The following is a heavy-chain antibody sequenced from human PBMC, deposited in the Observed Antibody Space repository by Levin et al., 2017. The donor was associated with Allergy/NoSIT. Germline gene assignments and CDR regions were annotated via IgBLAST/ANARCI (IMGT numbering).Heavy chain of an antibody. D-gene: IGHD4-17*01. CDR2: ISYDGSNK. Sequence: GESLKISCAASGFTFSSYAMHWVRQAPGKGLEWVAVISYDGSNKYYADSVKGRFTISRDNSKNTLYLQMNSLRAEDTAVYYCASDYGDYDCCGRAFDIWGQGTMVTVSS. V-gene: IGHV3-30-3*01. J-gene: IGHJ3*02. CDR1: GFTFSSYA. CDR3: ASDYGDYDCCGRAFDI.